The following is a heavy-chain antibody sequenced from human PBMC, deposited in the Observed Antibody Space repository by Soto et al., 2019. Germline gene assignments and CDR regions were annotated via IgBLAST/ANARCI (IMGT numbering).Heavy chain of an antibody. CDR1: GYTFTSYG. Sequence: ASVKVSCKASGYTFTSYGISWVRQAPGRGLEWMGWISAYNGNTNYAQKLQGRVTMTTDTSTSTAYMELRSLRSDDTAVYYCARGGSYYDFWSGIPYYYYGMDVWGQGTTVTVSS. V-gene: IGHV1-18*04. CDR3: ARGGSYYDFWSGIPYYYYGMDV. CDR2: ISAYNGNT. J-gene: IGHJ6*02. D-gene: IGHD3-3*01.